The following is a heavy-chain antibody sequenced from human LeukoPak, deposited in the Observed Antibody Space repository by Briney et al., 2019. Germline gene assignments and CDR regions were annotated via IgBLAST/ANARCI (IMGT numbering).Heavy chain of an antibody. J-gene: IGHJ4*02. CDR3: AKARGSSVYEPFDY. CDR2: ISTSGRAT. Sequence: GGSLRLSCAASGFAFNTYAMTWVRQAPEKGLQWVSTISTSGRATYYADSVEGRFTISRDNSKNTLYLQMNSLRADDTAVYYCAKARGSSVYEPFDYWGQGTLLTVSS. V-gene: IGHV3-23*01. D-gene: IGHD5/OR15-5a*01. CDR1: GFAFNTYA.